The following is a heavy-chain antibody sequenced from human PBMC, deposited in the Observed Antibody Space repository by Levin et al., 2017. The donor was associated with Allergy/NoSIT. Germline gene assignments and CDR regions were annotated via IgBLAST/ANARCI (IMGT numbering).Heavy chain of an antibody. D-gene: IGHD2-15*01. Sequence: PSETLSLTCTVSGGSISSYYWSWIRQPPGKGLEWIGYIYYSGSTNYNPSLKSRVTISVDTSKNQFSLKLSSVTAADTAVYYCARPGYCSGGSCYGPGAFDIWGQGTMVTVSS. CDR1: GGSISSYY. J-gene: IGHJ3*02. CDR2: IYYSGST. V-gene: IGHV4-59*08. CDR3: ARPGYCSGGSCYGPGAFDI.